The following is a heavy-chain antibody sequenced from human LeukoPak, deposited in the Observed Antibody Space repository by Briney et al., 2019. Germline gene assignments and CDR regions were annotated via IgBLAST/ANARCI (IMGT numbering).Heavy chain of an antibody. CDR3: TTGPSYGYEW. CDR1: GMTFSHRW. D-gene: IGHD3-16*01. Sequence: GGSLRLSCAASGMTFSHRWMHWVRQAPGKGLVWVSLIKNDGRTTIYADSVKGRFTISRDNGKSTLYLQMNSLRAEDTGIYYCTTGPSYGYEWWGPGTVVTVSS. V-gene: IGHV3-74*01. CDR2: IKNDGRTT. J-gene: IGHJ4*02.